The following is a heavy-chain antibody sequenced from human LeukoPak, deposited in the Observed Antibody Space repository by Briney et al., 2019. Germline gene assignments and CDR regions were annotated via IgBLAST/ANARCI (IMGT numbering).Heavy chain of an antibody. Sequence: ASVKVSCKASGYTFTGYDMHWVRQAPGQGLEWMGWINPNSGGTNYAQKFQGRVTMTRDTSTSTVYMELSSLRSEDTAVYYCARTGVEMATITAFDIWGQGKMVTVSS. CDR1: GYTFTGYD. CDR2: INPNSGGT. J-gene: IGHJ3*02. CDR3: ARTGVEMATITAFDI. D-gene: IGHD5-24*01. V-gene: IGHV1-2*02.